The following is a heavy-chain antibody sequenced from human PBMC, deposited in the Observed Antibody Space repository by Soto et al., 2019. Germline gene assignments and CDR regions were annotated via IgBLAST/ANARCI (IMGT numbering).Heavy chain of an antibody. V-gene: IGHV5-51*01. CDR2: IYPGDSDT. CDR1: GYSFTSYW. Sequence: GEARKISCKGSGYSFTSYWIGWVRHMPGKGLEWMGIIYPGDSDTRYSPSFQGQVRISADKSISTAYLQWSSLKASDTAMYYCARQVTMVQGTPYGMDVWGQGTTVTVSS. D-gene: IGHD3-10*01. J-gene: IGHJ6*02. CDR3: ARQVTMVQGTPYGMDV.